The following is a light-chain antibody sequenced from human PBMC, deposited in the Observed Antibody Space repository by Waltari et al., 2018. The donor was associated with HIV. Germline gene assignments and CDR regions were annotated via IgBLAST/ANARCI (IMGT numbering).Light chain of an antibody. J-gene: IGKJ2*01. CDR1: QSLTHSDGKTY. Sequence: EIVLTQAPPSLSVTPGQPATISCKSSQSLTHSDGKTYLYWYLQRPGKPPQLLIYQVSTRFSGVPDRFSGSGTWPFFTLRISRVEPEDVGTYYCMQSLQLPPTFGQGTRLDIK. V-gene: IGKV2D-29*01. CDR2: QVS. CDR3: MQSLQLPPT.